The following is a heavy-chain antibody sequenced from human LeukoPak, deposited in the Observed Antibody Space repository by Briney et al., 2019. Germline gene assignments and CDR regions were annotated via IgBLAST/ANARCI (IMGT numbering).Heavy chain of an antibody. D-gene: IGHD3-10*01. J-gene: IGHJ5*02. CDR1: GGTFSSYA. Sequence: GSSVTVSCKASGGTFSSYAISWVRQAPGQGLEWMGGIIPIFGTANYAQKFQGRVTITADESTSTAYMELSSLRSEDTAVYYCARDGRDWFGDLGWSYRFDPWGQGTLVTVSS. V-gene: IGHV1-69*01. CDR3: ARDGRDWFGDLGWSYRFDP. CDR2: IIPIFGTA.